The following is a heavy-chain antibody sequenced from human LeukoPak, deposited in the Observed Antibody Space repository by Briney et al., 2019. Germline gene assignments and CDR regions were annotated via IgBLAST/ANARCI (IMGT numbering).Heavy chain of an antibody. CDR2: IHPDGSIT. D-gene: IGHD5-12*01. CDR3: APQQTYSPYNWFDP. Sequence: GGSLRLSCVGSGFTISNYWMHWVRQAPGTGLVWVSRIHPDGSITTYADSVKGRFTISRDNAENTLYLQMDSLRAEDTAVYYCAPQQTYSPYNWFDPWGQGTLVTVSS. J-gene: IGHJ5*02. V-gene: IGHV3-74*03. CDR1: GFTISNYW.